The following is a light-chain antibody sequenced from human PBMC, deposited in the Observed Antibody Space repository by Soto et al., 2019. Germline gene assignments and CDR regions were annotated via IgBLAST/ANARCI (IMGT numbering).Light chain of an antibody. CDR1: STDVGAYNF. Sequence: QSAPTQPASVSGSPGQSITISCTGTSTDVGAYNFVSWYQHHPGKAPKLMISEVTNRPSGISNRFSGSKSGNTASLTISGLQAEDEAAYYCSSFTSSSIPYVFGTGTKVTVL. CDR2: EVT. V-gene: IGLV2-14*01. J-gene: IGLJ1*01. CDR3: SSFTSSSIPYV.